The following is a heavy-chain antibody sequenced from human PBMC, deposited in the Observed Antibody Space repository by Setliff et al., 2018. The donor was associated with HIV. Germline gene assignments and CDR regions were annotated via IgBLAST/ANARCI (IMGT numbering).Heavy chain of an antibody. CDR3: ARELDHDLLTGYYRY. CDR1: GFTFSHHG. V-gene: IGHV3-33*08. CDR2: IWWDGKLE. J-gene: IGHJ4*02. Sequence: GGSLRLSCAASGFTFSHHGMHWVRQAPGKGLEWVAIIWWDGKLEQHADSVKGRFAISRDNSRDIVYLQMNNLKVDDTAMYFCARELDHDLLTGYYRYWGPGTLVTVSS. D-gene: IGHD3-9*01.